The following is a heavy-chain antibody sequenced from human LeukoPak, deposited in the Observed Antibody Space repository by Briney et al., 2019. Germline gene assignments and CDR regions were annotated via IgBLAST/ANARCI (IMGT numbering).Heavy chain of an antibody. CDR2: ISDNEGI. CDR1: SESFSGGY. D-gene: IGHD3-22*01. CDR3: ARGLDRSKTGY. V-gene: IGHV4-34*01. Sequence: PSETLSLTCSVYSESFSGGYWSWIRQPPGKGLDWIGEISDNEGIKYSPSLKSRVTISVDTPKYQFSLKLTSVTAADTAVYYCARGLDRSKTGYWGQGSLVTVSS. J-gene: IGHJ4*02.